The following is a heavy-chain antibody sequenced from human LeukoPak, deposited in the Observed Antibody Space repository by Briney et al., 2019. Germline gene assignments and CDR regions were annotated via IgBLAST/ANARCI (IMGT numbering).Heavy chain of an antibody. V-gene: IGHV3-48*02. D-gene: IGHD2-21*02. CDR1: GFTFSSYT. J-gene: IGHJ3*02. CDR3: ARGLIYCGGDCYRAFDI. Sequence: PGGSLRLSCAASGFTFSSYTMNWVRQAPGKGLEWVSYISSSGHRMWYADSVRGRFTISRDNAKNSLHLQMNSLTDEDTAVYYCARGLIYCGGDCYRAFDIWGQGTMVTVSS. CDR2: ISSSGHRM.